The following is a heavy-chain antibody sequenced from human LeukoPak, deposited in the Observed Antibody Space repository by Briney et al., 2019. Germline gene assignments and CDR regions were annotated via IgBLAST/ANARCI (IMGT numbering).Heavy chain of an antibody. CDR1: GFTFSSYG. J-gene: IGHJ4*02. V-gene: IGHV3-30*03. CDR2: ISYDGSNK. CDR3: AIIAAAGTSSYFDY. D-gene: IGHD6-13*01. Sequence: HSGGSLRLSCAASGFTFSSYGMHWVRQAPGKGLEWVAVISYDGSNKYYADFVKGRFTISRDNSKNTLYLQMNSLRAEDTAVYYCAIIAAAGTSSYFDYWGQGTLVTVSS.